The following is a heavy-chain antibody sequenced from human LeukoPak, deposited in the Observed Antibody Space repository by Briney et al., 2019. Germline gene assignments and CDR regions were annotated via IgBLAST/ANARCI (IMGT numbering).Heavy chain of an antibody. Sequence: PGGSLRLSCAASGFTFSSYEMNWVRQAPGKGLEWVSYISSSGSTIYYADSVKGRFTISRDNAKNSLYLQMNSLRAEDTAVYYCARDLRGYCSGGSCGYFDYWGQGTLVTVSS. CDR2: ISSSGSTI. V-gene: IGHV3-48*03. J-gene: IGHJ4*02. D-gene: IGHD2-15*01. CDR1: GFTFSSYE. CDR3: ARDLRGYCSGGSCGYFDY.